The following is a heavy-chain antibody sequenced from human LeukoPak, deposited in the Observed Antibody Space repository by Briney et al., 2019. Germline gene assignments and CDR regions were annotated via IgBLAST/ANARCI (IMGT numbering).Heavy chain of an antibody. Sequence: GGSLRLSCAASGFTFSSYSMNWVRQAPGKGLEWVSSISSSSSYIYYADSVKGRFTISRDNSKNTLYLQMSSLRAEDTAVYYCARVRQWLVDYWGQGTLVTVSS. J-gene: IGHJ4*02. CDR2: ISSSSSYI. CDR3: ARVRQWLVDY. D-gene: IGHD6-19*01. V-gene: IGHV3-21*04. CDR1: GFTFSSYS.